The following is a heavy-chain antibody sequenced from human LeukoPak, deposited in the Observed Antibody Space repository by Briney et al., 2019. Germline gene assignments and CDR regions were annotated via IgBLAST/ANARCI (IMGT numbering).Heavy chain of an antibody. D-gene: IGHD3-9*01. Sequence: PGGSLRLSCTTSGFNFGDHAMTWVRQAPGKGLEWVSYISSSGSTIYDADSVKGRFTISRDNAKNSLYLQMNSLRVEDTAVYYCARKNTGYDILTGYYPGNWFDPWGQGTLVTVSS. CDR2: ISSSGSTI. V-gene: IGHV3-11*01. CDR3: ARKNTGYDILTGYYPGNWFDP. CDR1: GFNFGDHA. J-gene: IGHJ5*02.